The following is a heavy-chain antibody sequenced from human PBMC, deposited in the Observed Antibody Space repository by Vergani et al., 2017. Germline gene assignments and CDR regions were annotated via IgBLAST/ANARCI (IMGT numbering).Heavy chain of an antibody. V-gene: IGHV4-34*01. Sequence: QVQLQQWGAGLLKPSETLSLTCAVYGGSFSGYYWSWIRQPPGKGLEWIGEINHSGSTNYNPSLKSRVTISVDTSKNQFSLKLSSVTAADTAVYYCARANYYDSSGYYSRVYYFDYWGQGTLVTVSS. CDR1: GGSFSGYY. CDR3: ARANYYDSSGYYSRVYYFDY. D-gene: IGHD3-22*01. J-gene: IGHJ4*02. CDR2: INHSGST.